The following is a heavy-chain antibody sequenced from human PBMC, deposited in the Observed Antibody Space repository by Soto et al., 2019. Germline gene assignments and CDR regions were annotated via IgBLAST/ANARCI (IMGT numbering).Heavy chain of an antibody. CDR3: AKCWERTVTTLNYFCVMDV. J-gene: IGHJ6*02. CDR2: ISGSGGST. CDR1: GFTFSSYA. Sequence: EVQLLESGGGLVQPGGSLRLSCTASGFTFSSYAMSWVRQAPGKGLEWVPTISGSGGSTYDADSVKGRFTISRDNSKNALFLQMNSVGAEDTVVYYCAKCWERTVTTLNYFCVMDVWGQGTTVIVSS. D-gene: IGHD4-17*01. V-gene: IGHV3-23*01.